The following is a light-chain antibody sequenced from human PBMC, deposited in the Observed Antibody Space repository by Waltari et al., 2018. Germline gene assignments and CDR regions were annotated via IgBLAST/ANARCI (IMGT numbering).Light chain of an antibody. CDR1: QRVSSSY. J-gene: IGKJ1*01. CDR2: GAS. V-gene: IGKV3-20*01. Sequence: EIVLTQSPGTLSLSPGDSATLSCRASQRVSSSYLAWYQQKPGQAPRLLIYGASSRATGIPDRFSGSGSGTDFTLTISRLEPEDFAVYYCQQYGSSPTFGQGTKVEIK. CDR3: QQYGSSPT.